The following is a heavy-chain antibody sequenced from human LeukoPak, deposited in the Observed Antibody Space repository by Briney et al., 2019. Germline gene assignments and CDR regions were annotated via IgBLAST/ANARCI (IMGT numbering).Heavy chain of an antibody. CDR1: GFTFSSYA. J-gene: IGHJ3*02. CDR2: ISGSGGST. D-gene: IGHD3-9*01. V-gene: IGHV3-23*01. Sequence: GGSLRLSCAASGFTFSSYAMSWVRQAPGKGLEWVSAISGSGGSTYYADSVKGRFTISRDNSKNTLYLQMNSLRAEDTAVYYCAKDLGIGIGSSGRYFDWLLIDAFDIWGKGTMVTVSS. CDR3: AKDLGIGIGSSGRYFDWLLIDAFDI.